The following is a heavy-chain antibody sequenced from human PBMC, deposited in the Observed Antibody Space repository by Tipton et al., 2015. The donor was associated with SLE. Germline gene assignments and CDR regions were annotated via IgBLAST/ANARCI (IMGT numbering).Heavy chain of an antibody. Sequence: TLSLTCTVSGGSVSSASYYWSWIRQPAGKGLEWIGRIYTTGSPYYNPSLESRVVMSMDKSKNQFSLKLTAVTAADTAVYYCARTLDALDIWGQGTMVTVSS. CDR1: GGSVSSASYY. CDR2: IYTTGSP. V-gene: IGHV4-61*02. J-gene: IGHJ3*02. CDR3: ARTLDALDI.